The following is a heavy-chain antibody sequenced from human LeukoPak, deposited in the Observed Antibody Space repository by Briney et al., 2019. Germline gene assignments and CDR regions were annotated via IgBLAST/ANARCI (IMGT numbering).Heavy chain of an antibody. CDR2: ISYSGST. D-gene: IGHD5-24*01. CDR1: GGSISSGAYY. J-gene: IGHJ5*02. Sequence: PSETLSLTCTVSGGSISSGAYYWSWIRQHPGKGLEWIGYISYSGSTYYNPSLKSRVTISVDMSKNQFSLKLSSVTAADTAVYYCARDVGGDGYNSRNWFDPWGQGTLVTVSS. V-gene: IGHV4-31*03. CDR3: ARDVGGDGYNSRNWFDP.